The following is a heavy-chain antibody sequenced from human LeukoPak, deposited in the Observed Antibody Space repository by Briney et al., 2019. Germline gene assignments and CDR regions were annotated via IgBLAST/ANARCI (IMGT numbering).Heavy chain of an antibody. CDR1: GGSLTSHY. CDR3: ARGGWYEDY. CDR2: IHYTGST. V-gene: IGHV4-59*11. J-gene: IGHJ4*02. D-gene: IGHD6-19*01. Sequence: SETLSLTCTVSGGSLTSHYWSWFRQPPGKGLEWIGYIHYTGSTNYNSSLQSRVTISVDTSKNQFSLKLNSVTAADTAVYYCARGGWYEDYWGQGTLVTVSS.